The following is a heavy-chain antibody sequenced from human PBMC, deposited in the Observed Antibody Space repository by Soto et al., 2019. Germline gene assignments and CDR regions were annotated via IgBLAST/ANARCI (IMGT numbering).Heavy chain of an antibody. Sequence: QVQLVESGGGVVQPGRSLRLSCAASGFTFSSYAMHWVRQAPGKGLEWVAVISYDGSNKYYADSVKGRFTISRDNSKNTLYLQMNSLRAEDTAVYYCARDSVLLWFGEQDYWGQGTLVTVSS. V-gene: IGHV3-30-3*01. CDR3: ARDSVLLWFGEQDY. J-gene: IGHJ4*02. CDR1: GFTFSSYA. CDR2: ISYDGSNK. D-gene: IGHD3-10*01.